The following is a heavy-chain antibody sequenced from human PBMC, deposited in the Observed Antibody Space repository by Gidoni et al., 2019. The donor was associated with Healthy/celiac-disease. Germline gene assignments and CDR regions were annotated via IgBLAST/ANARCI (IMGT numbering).Heavy chain of an antibody. J-gene: IGHJ4*02. CDR3: ARGLVATQALYCGDDCYLDY. D-gene: IGHD2-21*01. V-gene: IGHV3-11*06. CDR1: GFTFSDYY. CDR2: ISSSSSYT. Sequence: QVQLVESGGGLVKPGGSLRLSCAASGFTFSDYYMSWIRQAPGKGLEWVSYISSSSSYTNYADSVKGRFTISRDNAKNSLYLQMNSLRAEDTAVYYCARGLVATQALYCGDDCYLDYWGQGTLVTVSS.